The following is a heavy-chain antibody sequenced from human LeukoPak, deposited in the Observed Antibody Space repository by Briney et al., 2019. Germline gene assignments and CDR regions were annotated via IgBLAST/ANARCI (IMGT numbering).Heavy chain of an antibody. D-gene: IGHD5-24*01. CDR2: ISAYNGNT. Sequence: ASVKVSCKTSGYTFTSYGISWVRQAPGQGLEWMGWISAYNGNTHSAQKFQGRITMSRDTSTSTVYMELSSLRSEDTAFYYCATDHSMANTAWWFDPWGQGTLVTVSS. CDR3: ATDHSMANTAWWFDP. V-gene: IGHV1-18*01. CDR1: GYTFTSYG. J-gene: IGHJ5*02.